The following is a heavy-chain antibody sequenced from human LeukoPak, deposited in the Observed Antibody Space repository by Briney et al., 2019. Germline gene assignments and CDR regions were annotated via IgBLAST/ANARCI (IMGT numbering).Heavy chain of an antibody. V-gene: IGHV4-39*01. CDR1: GVSIISSSYD. CDR2: VNYGGST. CDR3: ARHFGN. Sequence: SETLSLTCTVSGVSIISSSYDWVWIRQPPGKGLEWIGSVNYGGSTDYNPSLKSRVTISVDASKNQFSLKMRSVTAADTAVYDCARHFGNWGRGTLVTVSS. J-gene: IGHJ4*02.